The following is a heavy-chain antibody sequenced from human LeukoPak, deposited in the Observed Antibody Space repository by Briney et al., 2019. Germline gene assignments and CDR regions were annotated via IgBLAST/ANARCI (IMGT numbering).Heavy chain of an antibody. CDR2: IVVGSGNT. Sequence: GTSVKVSCKASGFTFTSSAVQWVRQARGQRLEGIGWIVVGSGNTNYAQKFQERITITRDMSTRTAYMELSSLRSEDTAVYYCEADPFLAGTFDYWGQGTLVTVSS. V-gene: IGHV1-58*01. D-gene: IGHD6-19*01. CDR1: GFTFTSSA. CDR3: EADPFLAGTFDY. J-gene: IGHJ4*02.